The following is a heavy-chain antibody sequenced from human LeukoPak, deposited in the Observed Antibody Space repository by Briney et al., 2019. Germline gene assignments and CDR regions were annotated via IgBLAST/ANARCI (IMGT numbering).Heavy chain of an antibody. Sequence: GGSLRLSCAASGFTFSNAWMSWVRQAPGKGLEWVAVISYDGSNKYYADSVKGRFTISRDNSKNTLYLQMNSLRAEDTAVYYCARVPYSYRSSWYYFDYWGQGTLVTVSS. D-gene: IGHD6-13*01. J-gene: IGHJ4*02. CDR3: ARVPYSYRSSWYYFDY. CDR1: GFTFSNAW. CDR2: ISYDGSNK. V-gene: IGHV3-30-3*01.